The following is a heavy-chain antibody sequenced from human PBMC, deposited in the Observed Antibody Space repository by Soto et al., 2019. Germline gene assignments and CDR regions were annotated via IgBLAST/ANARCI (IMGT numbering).Heavy chain of an antibody. V-gene: IGHV4-30-2*01. Sequence: QLQLQESGSGLVRPSQTLSLTCAVSGGSISSGGYSWNWIRQPPGKGLEWIGYIYHSGSTLYNPSLKRRVTISVDKSKTQCSLKLSSVTAADTAVYYCARDQLEGNWFDPWGQGTLVTVSS. CDR2: IYHSGST. J-gene: IGHJ5*02. CDR1: GGSISSGGYS. D-gene: IGHD1-1*01. CDR3: ARDQLEGNWFDP.